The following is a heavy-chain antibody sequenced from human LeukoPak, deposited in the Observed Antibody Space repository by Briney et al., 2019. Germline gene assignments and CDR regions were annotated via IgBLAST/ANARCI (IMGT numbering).Heavy chain of an antibody. Sequence: SETLSLTCTVSGGSISSYYWSWIRQPPGKGLEWIGYIYYSGSTNYNPSLKSRVTISVDTSKNQFSLKLSSVTAADTAVYYCAGLTYDFWSGYQNSYFDYWGQGTLATVSS. V-gene: IGHV4-59*08. CDR3: AGLTYDFWSGYQNSYFDY. CDR2: IYYSGST. CDR1: GGSISSYY. J-gene: IGHJ4*02. D-gene: IGHD3-3*01.